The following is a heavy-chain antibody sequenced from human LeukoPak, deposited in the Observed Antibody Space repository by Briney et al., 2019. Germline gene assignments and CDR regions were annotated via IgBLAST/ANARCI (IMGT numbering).Heavy chain of an antibody. CDR3: ARGPYCSSTSCYQGWFDP. CDR1: GGSISSYY. CDR2: IYYSGST. D-gene: IGHD2-2*01. J-gene: IGHJ5*02. V-gene: IGHV4-59*01. Sequence: SETLSLTCTVSGGSISSYYWSWIRQPPGKGLEWIGYIYYSGSTNYNPSLKSRVTVSVDTSKNQFSLKLSSVTAADTAVYYCARGPYCSSTSCYQGWFDPWGQGTLVTVSS.